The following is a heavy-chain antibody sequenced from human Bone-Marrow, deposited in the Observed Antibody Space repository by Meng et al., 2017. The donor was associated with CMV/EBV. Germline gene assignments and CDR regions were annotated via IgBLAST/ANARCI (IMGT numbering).Heavy chain of an antibody. CDR3: ARGEGIVATTNNWFDP. CDR1: GGSISSSSYY. J-gene: IGHJ5*02. D-gene: IGHD5-12*01. CDR2: FYYSGNT. Sequence: SETLSLTCTVSGGSISSSSYYWGWISQPPGKGLEWIGYFYYSGNTNYNPSLKSRITISVDTSKNQFSLKLTSVTAADTAIYYCARGEGIVATTNNWFDPWGQGTLVTVSS. V-gene: IGHV4-61*05.